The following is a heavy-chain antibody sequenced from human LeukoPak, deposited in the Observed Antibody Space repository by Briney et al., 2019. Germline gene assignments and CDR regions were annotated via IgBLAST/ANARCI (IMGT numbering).Heavy chain of an antibody. V-gene: IGHV4-59*01. CDR2: IYYSGST. D-gene: IGHD6-13*01. CDR3: ARVAAGIKGWFDP. CDR1: GITLSNYG. J-gene: IGHJ5*02. Sequence: GSLRLSCGVSGITLSNYGMSWIRQPPGKGLEWIGYIYYSGSTNYNPSLKSRVTISVDTSKNQFSLKLSSVTAADTAVYYCARVAAGIKGWFDPWGQGTLVTVSS.